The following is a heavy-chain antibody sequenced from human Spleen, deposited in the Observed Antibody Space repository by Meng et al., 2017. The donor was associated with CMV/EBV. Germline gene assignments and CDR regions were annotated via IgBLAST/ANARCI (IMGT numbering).Heavy chain of an antibody. J-gene: IGHJ4*02. Sequence: SETLSLTCAVYGGSFSGYYWSWIRQPPGKGLEWIGEINHSGSTNYNPSLKSRVTTSIDASKNQFSLKLTSVTAADTAVYYCATEDAYDFGLEYWGQGMLVIVSS. CDR3: ATEDAYDFGLEY. CDR1: GGSFSGYY. V-gene: IGHV4-34*01. D-gene: IGHD3-3*01. CDR2: INHSGST.